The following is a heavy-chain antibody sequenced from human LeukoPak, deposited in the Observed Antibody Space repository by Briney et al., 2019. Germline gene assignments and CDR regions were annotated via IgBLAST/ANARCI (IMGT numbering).Heavy chain of an antibody. D-gene: IGHD6-6*01. Sequence: SETLSLTCTVSGGSISSYYWSWIRQPPGKGLEWIGYIYYSGSTNYNPSLKSRVTISVDTSRSQFSLKLSSVTAADTAVYYCARAIAARPPHTYYYYGMDVWGQGTTVTVSS. CDR2: IYYSGST. CDR3: ARAIAARPPHTYYYYGMDV. J-gene: IGHJ6*02. V-gene: IGHV4-59*01. CDR1: GGSISSYY.